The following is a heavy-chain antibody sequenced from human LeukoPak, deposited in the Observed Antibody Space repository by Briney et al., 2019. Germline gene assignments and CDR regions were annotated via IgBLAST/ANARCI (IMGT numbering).Heavy chain of an antibody. CDR2: INHSGST. D-gene: IGHD2-2*01. CDR1: GGSFSGYY. V-gene: IGHV4-34*01. J-gene: IGHJ4*02. Sequence: SETLSLTCAVYGGSFSGYYWSWIRQPPGKGLEWIGEINHSGSTNYNPSLKSRVTISVDTSKNQFSLKLSSVTAADTAVYYCANLSVGDIVVVPAAMPFDYWGQGTLVTVSS. CDR3: ANLSVGDIVVVPAAMPFDY.